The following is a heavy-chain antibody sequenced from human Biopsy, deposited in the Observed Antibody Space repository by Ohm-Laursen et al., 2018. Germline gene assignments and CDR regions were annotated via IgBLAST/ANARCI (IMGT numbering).Heavy chain of an antibody. J-gene: IGHJ4*02. CDR3: AADINVWNVNY. D-gene: IGHD1-1*01. CDR2: FAPENGKT. V-gene: IGHV1-24*01. Sequence: SVTASCKVSGYAVTEFSTHWVRQAPGKGLEWMGGFAPENGKTIYAQKFQGRVTMTEDTSTDTAYMELSSLRSEDTAVYYCAADINVWNVNYWGQGTQVTVSS. CDR1: GYAVTEFS.